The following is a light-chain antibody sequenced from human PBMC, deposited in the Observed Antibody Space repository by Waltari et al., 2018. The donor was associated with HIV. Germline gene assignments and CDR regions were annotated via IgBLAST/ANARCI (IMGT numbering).Light chain of an antibody. CDR2: SNN. CDR3: AAWDDSLNGLV. Sequence: QSVLTQPPSASGTPGQRVTISCSGSSSHIGSNTLNCYQQRPGTAPKLLIYSNNQRPSGVPDRFSGSKSGTSASLAISGLQSEDEADYYCAAWDDSLNGLVFGTGTKVTVL. J-gene: IGLJ1*01. V-gene: IGLV1-44*01. CDR1: SSHIGSNT.